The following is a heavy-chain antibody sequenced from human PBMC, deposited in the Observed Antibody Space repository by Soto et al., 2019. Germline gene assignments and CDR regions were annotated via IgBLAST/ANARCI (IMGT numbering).Heavy chain of an antibody. Sequence: SETLSLTCAVYGGSFSGYYWSWIRQPPGKGLEWIGEINHSGSTNYNPSLKSRVTISVDTSKNQFSLKLSSVTAADTAVYYCARGRAPWIAVAGPFDYWGQGTLVTVSS. CDR2: INHSGST. D-gene: IGHD6-19*01. CDR1: GGSFSGYY. J-gene: IGHJ4*02. V-gene: IGHV4-34*01. CDR3: ARGRAPWIAVAGPFDY.